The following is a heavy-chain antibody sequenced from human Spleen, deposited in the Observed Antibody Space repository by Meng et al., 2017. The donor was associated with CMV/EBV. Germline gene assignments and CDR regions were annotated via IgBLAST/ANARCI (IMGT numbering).Heavy chain of an antibody. V-gene: IGHV3-7*01. D-gene: IGHD2-15*01. CDR3: ARDRGWSTFDY. Sequence: GGSLRLSCTASGFRFSTSWMTWVRQAPGKGLEWVANIKEDGSAKNYINPVKGRFSISRDNAKNSLYLQMNSLRAEDTAEYYCARDRGWSTFDYWGQGALVTVSS. CDR2: IKEDGSAK. J-gene: IGHJ4*02. CDR1: GFRFSTSW.